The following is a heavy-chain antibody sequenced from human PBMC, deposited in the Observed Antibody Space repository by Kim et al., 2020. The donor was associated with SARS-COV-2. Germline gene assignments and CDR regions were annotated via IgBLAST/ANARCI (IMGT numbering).Heavy chain of an antibody. D-gene: IGHD6-6*01. V-gene: IGHV3-23*01. CDR3: AKDRRASYYFDY. Sequence: YYADSVKGRFTISRDNSKNTLYLQMNSLRAEDTAVYYCAKDRRASYYFDYWGQGTLVTVSS. J-gene: IGHJ4*02.